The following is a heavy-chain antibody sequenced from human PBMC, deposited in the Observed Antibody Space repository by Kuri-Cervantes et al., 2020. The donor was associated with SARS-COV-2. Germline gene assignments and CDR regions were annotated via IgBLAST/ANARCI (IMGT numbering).Heavy chain of an antibody. D-gene: IGHD6-19*01. CDR3: ARGAVAGTLYYYYYGMDV. Sequence: GESLKISCAASGFTFSSYAMHWVRQAPGKGLEWVAVISYDGSNKYYADSVKGRFTISRDNPKNTLYLQMNSLRAEDTAVYYCARGAVAGTLYYYYYGMDVWGQGTTVTVSS. V-gene: IGHV3-30-3*01. CDR2: ISYDGSNK. CDR1: GFTFSSYA. J-gene: IGHJ6*02.